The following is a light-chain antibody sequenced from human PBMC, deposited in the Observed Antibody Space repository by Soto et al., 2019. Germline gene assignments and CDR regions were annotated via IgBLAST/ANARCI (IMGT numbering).Light chain of an antibody. CDR3: AAWDDSRNGYV. CDR1: SSNIGSNT. CDR2: SNN. Sequence: QSVLTQPPSASGTPGQRVTISCSGSSSNIGSNTVNWYQQLPGTAPKHLIYSNNQRPSGVPARCSGATSGTSASLAISGLQSEDEADYYCAAWDDSRNGYVFGTGTKLTVL. J-gene: IGLJ1*01. V-gene: IGLV1-44*01.